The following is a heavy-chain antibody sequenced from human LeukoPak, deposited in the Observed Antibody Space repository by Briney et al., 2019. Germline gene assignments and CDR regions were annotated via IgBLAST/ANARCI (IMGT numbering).Heavy chain of an antibody. V-gene: IGHV4-59*12. D-gene: IGHD3-22*01. CDR2: IFYSGST. J-gene: IGHJ4*02. CDR1: GGSISSYY. CDR3: ARDYYDSSGYYEVAAY. Sequence: KPSETLSLTCTVSGGSISSYYWSWLRQPPGEGLEWIGYIFYSGSTNYNPSLKSRVTISVDTSNNQFSLKLSSVTAADTAVYYCARDYYDSSGYYEVAAYWGQGTLVTVSS.